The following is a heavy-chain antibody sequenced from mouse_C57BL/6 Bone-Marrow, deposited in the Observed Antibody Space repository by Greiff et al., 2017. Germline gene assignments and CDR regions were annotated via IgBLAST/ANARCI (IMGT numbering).Heavy chain of an antibody. CDR1: GFTFSDYY. CDR2: INYDGSST. D-gene: IGHD2-3*01. V-gene: IGHV5-16*01. CDR3: ARAVDGYYFDY. J-gene: IGHJ2*01. Sequence: EVHLVESEGGLVQPGSSMKLSCTASGFTFSDYYMAWVRQVPEKGLEWVANINYDGSSTYYLDSLKSRFIISRDNAKNILYLQMSSLKSEDTATYYCARAVDGYYFDYWGQGTTLTVSS.